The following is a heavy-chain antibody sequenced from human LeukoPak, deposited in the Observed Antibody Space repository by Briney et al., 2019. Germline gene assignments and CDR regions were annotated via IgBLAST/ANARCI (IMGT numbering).Heavy chain of an antibody. Sequence: GGSLRLSCAASGFSFSSYAMNWVRQAPGKGLEWVSGTSGSGASTYYADSVKGRFTISRDNSKNTLYLQMNSLRAEDTAIYYCAKGLSGNYGLNYYYYGMDVWGQGTTVTVSS. CDR3: AKGLSGNYGLNYYYYGMDV. V-gene: IGHV3-23*01. CDR1: GFSFSSYA. D-gene: IGHD1-26*01. J-gene: IGHJ6*02. CDR2: TSGSGAST.